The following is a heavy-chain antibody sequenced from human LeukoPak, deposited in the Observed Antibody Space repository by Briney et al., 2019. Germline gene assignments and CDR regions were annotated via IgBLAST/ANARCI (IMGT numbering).Heavy chain of an antibody. V-gene: IGHV4-59*01. CDR3: AREDGYDDAFDI. D-gene: IGHD5-12*01. CDR2: IYYSGST. Sequence: PPETLSLTCTVSGGSISSYYWSWIRQPPGKGLEWIGYIYYSGSTNYNPSLKSRVTISVDTSKNQFSLKLSSVTAADTAVYYCAREDGYDDAFDIWGQVTMVTVSS. J-gene: IGHJ3*02. CDR1: GGSISSYY.